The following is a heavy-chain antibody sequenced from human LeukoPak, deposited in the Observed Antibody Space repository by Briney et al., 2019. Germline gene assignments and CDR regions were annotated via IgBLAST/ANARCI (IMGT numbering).Heavy chain of an antibody. CDR2: IYGGGST. CDR3: AGVEMDTIFAFDI. V-gene: IGHV3-66*02. D-gene: IGHD5-24*01. CDR1: GLTVSSNY. J-gene: IGHJ3*02. Sequence: GGSLRLSGAASGLTVSSNYMSWVRQAPGKGLEWVSVIYGGGSTYYADSVRGGFIIARDNSKLKLHLKMNSARAEDTAVYYCAGVEMDTIFAFDIWGQGTLVTVSS.